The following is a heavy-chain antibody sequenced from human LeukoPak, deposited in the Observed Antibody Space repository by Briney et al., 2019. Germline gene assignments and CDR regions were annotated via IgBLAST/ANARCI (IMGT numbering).Heavy chain of an antibody. V-gene: IGHV3-66*01. CDR3: ARDQQQLGWFDP. Sequence: GGSLRLSCAASGFTVSSNYMSWVRQAPGKGLEWVSVIYSGGSTYYADSVKGRFTISRDNSKNTLYLQMNSLRAEDTAVYCCARDQQQLGWFDPWGQGTLVTVSS. CDR2: IYSGGST. D-gene: IGHD6-13*01. J-gene: IGHJ5*02. CDR1: GFTVSSNY.